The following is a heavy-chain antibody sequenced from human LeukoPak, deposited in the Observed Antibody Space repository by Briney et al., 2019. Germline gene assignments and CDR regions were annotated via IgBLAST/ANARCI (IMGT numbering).Heavy chain of an antibody. Sequence: PGGSLRLSCAASGFTFSSYAMSWVRQAPGEGLEWVSAISGSGGSTYYADSVKGRFTISRDNSKNTLYLQMNSLRAEDTAVYYCAKDEVVPAATLNWFDPWGQGTLVTVSS. CDR3: AKDEVVPAATLNWFDP. CDR2: ISGSGGST. V-gene: IGHV3-23*01. CDR1: GFTFSSYA. D-gene: IGHD2-2*01. J-gene: IGHJ5*02.